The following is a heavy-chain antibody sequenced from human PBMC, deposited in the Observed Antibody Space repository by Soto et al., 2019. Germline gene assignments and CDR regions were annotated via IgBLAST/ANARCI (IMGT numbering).Heavy chain of an antibody. CDR3: ARGCYDILSGYFSIVVWFDP. CDR1: GGSFSGYY. Sequence: SETLSLTCAVFGGSFSGYYWSWIRQPPGKGLEWIGEINHSGSTNYNPSLKSRVTISVDTSKNQFSLKLSSVTAADTAVYYCARGCYDILSGYFSIVVWFDPSGQGTLVTVSS. J-gene: IGHJ5*02. V-gene: IGHV4-34*01. D-gene: IGHD3-9*01. CDR2: INHSGST.